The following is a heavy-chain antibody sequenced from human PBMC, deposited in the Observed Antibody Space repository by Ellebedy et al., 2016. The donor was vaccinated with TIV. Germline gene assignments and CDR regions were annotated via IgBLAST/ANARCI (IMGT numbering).Heavy chain of an antibody. J-gene: IGHJ4*02. CDR2: ISHTGSRT. CDR3: AKGRGGGSDSSAPRYYFDS. Sequence: PGGSLRLSCAASGFTFTTYAMTWVRQAPGKGLEWVSTISHTGSRTYYANSVEGRFIIPRDNSKRTLYLQMNSLRAEDTAVYYCAKGRGGGSDSSAPRYYFDSWGLGTLVTVSS. V-gene: IGHV3-23*01. D-gene: IGHD6-19*01. CDR1: GFTFTTYA.